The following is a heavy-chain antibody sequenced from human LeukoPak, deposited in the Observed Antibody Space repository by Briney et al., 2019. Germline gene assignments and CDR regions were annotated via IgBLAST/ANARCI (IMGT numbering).Heavy chain of an antibody. CDR1: GGSISRGDYS. V-gene: IGHV4-30-2*01. J-gene: IGHJ4*02. Sequence: PSETLSLTCAVSGGSISRGDYSWSWIRQPPGKGLEWIGNAQHSGSAYYNPSLKSRVTMSVDRSKNQFSLKLSSVTAADTAVYYCARALSGTDFDYWGQGTLVTV. CDR2: AQHSGSA. CDR3: ARALSGTDFDY. D-gene: IGHD1-26*01.